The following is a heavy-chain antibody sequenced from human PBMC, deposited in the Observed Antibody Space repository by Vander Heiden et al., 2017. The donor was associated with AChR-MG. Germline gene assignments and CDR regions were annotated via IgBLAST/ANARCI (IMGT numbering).Heavy chain of an antibody. J-gene: IGHJ4*02. V-gene: IGHV3-33*01. D-gene: IGHD3-10*01. CDR2: IWYDGSNK. CDR3: ARGITMVRGVNAFDY. CDR1: GFPFSSYG. Sequence: QVQLVESGGGVVQPGRSLRLSCAASGFPFSSYGMHWVRQAPGKGLEWVAVIWYDGSNKYYADSVKGRFTISRDNSKNTLYLQMNSLRAEDTAVYYCARGITMVRGVNAFDYWGQGTLVTVSS.